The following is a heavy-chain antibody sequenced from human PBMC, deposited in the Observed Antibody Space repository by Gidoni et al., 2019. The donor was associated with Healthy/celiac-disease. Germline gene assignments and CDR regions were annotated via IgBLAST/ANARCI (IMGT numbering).Heavy chain of an antibody. CDR1: GFTFSSYG. J-gene: IGHJ6*02. CDR2: IWYNGSNK. D-gene: IGHD2-2*01. CDR3: ARALVVPAAMPNYYYGMDV. Sequence: QVQLVESGGGVVQPGRSLRLSCVASGFTFSSYGMHWVRQAAGKGLQWVAVIWYNGSNKYYADSVKGRFTISRDNSKNTLYLQMNSLRAEDTAVYYCARALVVPAAMPNYYYGMDVWGQGTTVTVSS. V-gene: IGHV3-33*08.